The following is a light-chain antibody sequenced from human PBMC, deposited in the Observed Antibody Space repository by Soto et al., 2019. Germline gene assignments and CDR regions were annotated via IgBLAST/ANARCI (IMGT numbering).Light chain of an antibody. CDR3: QQYNSYSYT. V-gene: IGKV1-5*01. J-gene: IGKJ2*01. CDR2: DAS. Sequence: DIQMTQSPSTLSASVGDRVTITCRASQSISSWLAWYQQKPGKAPKLLIYDASSLESGVPSRFSGSGSRTEFTVTIISLQPDDFATYYCQQYNSYSYTFGQGTKLDIK. CDR1: QSISSW.